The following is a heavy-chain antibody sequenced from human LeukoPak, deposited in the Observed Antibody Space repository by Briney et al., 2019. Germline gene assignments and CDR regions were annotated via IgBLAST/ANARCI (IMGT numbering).Heavy chain of an antibody. CDR2: ISGSGGST. J-gene: IGHJ6*02. CDR1: GFTFSSYA. D-gene: IGHD3-3*01. Sequence: GGSLRLSCAASGFTFSSYATSWVRQAPGKGLEWVSAISGSGGSTYYADSVKGRFTISRDNSKNTLYLQMNSLRAEDTAVYYCARHRARPSITIMSYYYYGMDVWGQGTTVTVSS. CDR3: ARHRARPSITIMSYYYYGMDV. V-gene: IGHV3-23*01.